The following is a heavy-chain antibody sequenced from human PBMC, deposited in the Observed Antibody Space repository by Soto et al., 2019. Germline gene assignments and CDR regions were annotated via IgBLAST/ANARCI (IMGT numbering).Heavy chain of an antibody. CDR1: GYTFTSYY. D-gene: IGHD2-15*01. CDR2: INPSGGRT. J-gene: IGHJ3*02. V-gene: IGHV1-46*01. Sequence: QVQLVQSGAEVKKPGASVKVSCKASGYTFTSYYIHWVRQAPGQGLEWMGIINPSGGRTSYAQKFQGGGTMTRDTSTNTVYMELSSLRSGDTAVYYCARDVVVVAATYPAAFDIWGQGTMVTVSS. CDR3: ARDVVVVAATYPAAFDI.